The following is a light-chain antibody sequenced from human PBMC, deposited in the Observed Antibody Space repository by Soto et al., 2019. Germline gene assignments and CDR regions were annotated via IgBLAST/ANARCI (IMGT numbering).Light chain of an antibody. Sequence: QSVLTQPPSVSGAPGQRVTISCTGSSSNIGAGYDVDWYQHLPGTAPKLLIYGNTNRPSGVPDRFSGSRSGTTASLAITGLRPDDEADYYCQSYDTRLSGYVFATGTKVTVL. CDR3: QSYDTRLSGYV. J-gene: IGLJ1*01. CDR2: GNT. CDR1: SSNIGAGYD. V-gene: IGLV1-40*01.